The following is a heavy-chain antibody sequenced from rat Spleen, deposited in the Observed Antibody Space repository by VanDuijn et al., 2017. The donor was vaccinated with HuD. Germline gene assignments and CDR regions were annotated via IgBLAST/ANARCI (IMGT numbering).Heavy chain of an antibody. CDR2: ITNASGRT. Sequence: EVELVESGGGLVQPGTSLKLSCVASGFTFNNYWLSWVRQTPGKGLDWVASITNASGRTYYPDSVKGRFTLSRDNAKSTLYLQMGSLRSEDTATYYCTTYSDYATSPFAYWGRGALVTVSS. J-gene: IGHJ3*01. D-gene: IGHD1-6*01. V-gene: IGHV5-31*01. CDR3: TTYSDYATSPFAY. CDR1: GFTFNNYW.